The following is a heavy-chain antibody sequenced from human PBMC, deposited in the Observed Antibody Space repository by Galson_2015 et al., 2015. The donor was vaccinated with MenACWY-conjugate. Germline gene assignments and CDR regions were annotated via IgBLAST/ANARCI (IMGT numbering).Heavy chain of an antibody. CDR2: ASHGGVT. D-gene: IGHD2-15*01. J-gene: IGHJ4*02. CDR3: ARENGAYSPFGF. V-gene: IGHV4-4*02. CDR1: SGSISNSNF. Sequence: LTCAVSSGSISNSNFWTWVRQFPGTGLEWIGEASHGGVTNYNPSLESRLTMSVGKSNSHFSLVLTSVTAADTAIYYCARENGAYSPFGFWGQGTLVVVSS.